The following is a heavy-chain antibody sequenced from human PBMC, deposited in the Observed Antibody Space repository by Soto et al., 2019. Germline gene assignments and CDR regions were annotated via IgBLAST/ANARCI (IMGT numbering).Heavy chain of an antibody. D-gene: IGHD6-13*01. J-gene: IGHJ2*01. Sequence: EVQLVETGGGLIQPGGSLRLSCAASGFTVSSNYMSWVRQAPGKGLEWVSVIYSGGSTYYADSVKGRFTISRDNSKNTLYLKMSGVSAEDTAVEYCARGRGYSSSTPGYFDLWGRGTLVTVSS. V-gene: IGHV3-53*02. CDR2: IYSGGST. CDR1: GFTVSSNY. CDR3: ARGRGYSSSTPGYFDL.